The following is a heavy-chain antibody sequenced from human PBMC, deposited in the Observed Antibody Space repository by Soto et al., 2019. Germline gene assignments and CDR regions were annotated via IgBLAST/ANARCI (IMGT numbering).Heavy chain of an antibody. CDR2: IYYSGST. J-gene: IGHJ6*02. CDR3: ARRLILTGYLNYYYYGMDV. D-gene: IGHD3-9*01. CDR1: GGSISSSSYY. Sequence: SETLSLTCTVSGGSISSSSYYWGWIRQPPGKGLEWIGSIYYSGSTYYNPSLKSRVTISVDTSKNQFSLKLSSVTAADTAVYYCARRLILTGYLNYYYYGMDVWGQGTTVTVSS. V-gene: IGHV4-39*01.